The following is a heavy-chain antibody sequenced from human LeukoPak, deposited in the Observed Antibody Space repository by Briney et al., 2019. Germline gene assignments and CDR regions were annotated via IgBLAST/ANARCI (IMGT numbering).Heavy chain of an antibody. CDR2: IIPIFGTA. CDR3: ASILHYCSSTSCHNDASDI. CDR1: GGTFSSYA. V-gene: IGHV1-69*01. J-gene: IGHJ3*02. D-gene: IGHD2-2*01. Sequence: EASVKVSCKASGGTFSSYAISWVRQAPGQGLEWMGGIIPIFGTANYAQKFQGRVTITADESTSTAYMELSSLRSEDTAVYYCASILHYCSSTSCHNDASDIWGQGTMVTVSS.